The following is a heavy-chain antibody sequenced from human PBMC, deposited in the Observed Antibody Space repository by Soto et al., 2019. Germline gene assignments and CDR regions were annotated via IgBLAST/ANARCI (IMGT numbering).Heavy chain of an antibody. CDR1: GFTFSIYA. J-gene: IGHJ4*02. CDR2: ISTDGGNT. CDR3: VKGEYYYDSSGYYPFDY. V-gene: IGHV3-64D*06. Sequence: EVQLVESGGDLVQPGGSLRLSCSASGFTFSIYAMHWVRQAPGKGLEYVSSISTDGGNTHYADSVKGIFTISRDNSKNTAYLQISSLRAEDTAVYYCVKGEYYYDSSGYYPFDYWGQGTLVTVSS. D-gene: IGHD3-22*01.